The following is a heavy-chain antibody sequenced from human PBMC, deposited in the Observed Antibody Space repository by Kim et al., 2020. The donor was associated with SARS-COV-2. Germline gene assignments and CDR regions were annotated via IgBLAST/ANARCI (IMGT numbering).Heavy chain of an antibody. Sequence: YEDSVKGRYTVSRDDGKNSVILQMKSLRDEDTALYYCARRMALSAMDYWGQGTLVTVSS. CDR3: ARRMALSAMDY. V-gene: IGHV3-48*02. J-gene: IGHJ4*02. D-gene: IGHD2-8*01.